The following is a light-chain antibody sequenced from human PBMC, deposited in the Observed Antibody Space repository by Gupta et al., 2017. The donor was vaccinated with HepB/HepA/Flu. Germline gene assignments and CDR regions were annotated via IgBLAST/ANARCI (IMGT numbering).Light chain of an antibody. J-gene: IGKJ3*01. CDR1: QDISIW. V-gene: IGKV1-12*01. Sequence: DIQMTPSPSSVSASVGDRVTITCRASQDISIWLAWYQQKPGKAPKLLIYAASSLQSGVPSRFSGSGSGTDFTLTISSLQPEDFATYYCQQANSFPITFGPGTKVDIK. CDR3: QQANSFPIT. CDR2: AAS.